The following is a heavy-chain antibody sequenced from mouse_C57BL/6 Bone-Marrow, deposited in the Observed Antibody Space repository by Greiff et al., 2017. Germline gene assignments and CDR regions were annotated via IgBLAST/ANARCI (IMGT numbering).Heavy chain of an antibody. V-gene: IGHV5-4*01. D-gene: IGHD2-3*01. CDR1: GFTFSSYA. J-gene: IGHJ3*01. CDR3: ASLYDGYQVAY. Sequence: EVHLVESGGGLVKPGGSLKLSCAASGFTFSSYAMSWVRQTPEKRLEWVATISDGGSYTYYPDNVKGRFTISRDNAKNNLYLQMSHLKSEDTAMYYCASLYDGYQVAYWGQGTLVTVSA. CDR2: ISDGGSYT.